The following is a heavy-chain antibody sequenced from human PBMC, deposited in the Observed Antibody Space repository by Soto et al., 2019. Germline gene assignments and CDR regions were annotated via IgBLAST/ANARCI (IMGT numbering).Heavy chain of an antibody. D-gene: IGHD4-17*01. CDR3: ARDKDYGFDY. V-gene: IGHV3-48*01. CDR1: GFTFSSYS. Sequence: EVQLVESGGGLVQPGGSLRLSCAASGFTFSSYSMNWVRQAPGKGLEWVSYITGGDSTIYYTDSVKGRFTISRDNAQNSLYLQMNSLRAEDTAVYYCARDKDYGFDYWGQGTLVTVSS. CDR2: ITGGDSTI. J-gene: IGHJ4*02.